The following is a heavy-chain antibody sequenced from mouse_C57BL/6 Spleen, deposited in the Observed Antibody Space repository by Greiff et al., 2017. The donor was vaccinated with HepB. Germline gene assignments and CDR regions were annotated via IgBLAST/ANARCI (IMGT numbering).Heavy chain of an antibody. CDR3: ARSRTGSWFAY. CDR2: ISSGSSNI. Sequence: EVKLVESGGGLVKPGGSLQLSCAASGFTFSDYGMHWVRQAPEKGLEWVAYISSGSSNIYYADTVKGRFTISRDNAKNTLFLQMTSLRSEDTAMYYCARSRTGSWFAYWGQGTLVTVSA. CDR1: GFTFSDYG. V-gene: IGHV5-17*01. D-gene: IGHD4-1*01. J-gene: IGHJ3*01.